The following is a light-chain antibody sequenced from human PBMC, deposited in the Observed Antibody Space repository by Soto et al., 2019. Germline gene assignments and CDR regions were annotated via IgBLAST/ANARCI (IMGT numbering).Light chain of an antibody. J-gene: IGKJ5*01. CDR1: QLISYN. Sequence: EIVMTQSRATLSVSPEDRRTLSGMVSQLISYNLAWYQQKPGQAPRLLIYGASNRATGIPDRFSGSGSGTDFTLTINSLQPEDFATYYCQQAASFPITFGQGTRLEIK. CDR2: GAS. V-gene: IGKV3D-15*01. CDR3: QQAASFPIT.